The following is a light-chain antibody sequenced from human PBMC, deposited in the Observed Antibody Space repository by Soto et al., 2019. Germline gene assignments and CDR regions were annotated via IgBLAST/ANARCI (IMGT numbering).Light chain of an antibody. CDR1: QSVSSN. CDR3: QQYNNWPGT. J-gene: IGKJ1*01. V-gene: IGKV3-15*01. Sequence: EIVMTQSRATLSVSPGERATLSCRASQSVSSNLAWYQQKPGQAPRLLIYGASTRATGIPARFSGSGSGTEFKLTISSLQSEDFAVYYCQQYNNWPGTFGQGTKVEIK. CDR2: GAS.